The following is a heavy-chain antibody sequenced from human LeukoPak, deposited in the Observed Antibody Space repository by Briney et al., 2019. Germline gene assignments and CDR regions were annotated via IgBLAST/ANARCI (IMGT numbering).Heavy chain of an antibody. CDR1: GFSFSSYG. CDR3: ARDCYSSPSCFDL. J-gene: IGHJ4*02. Sequence: GGSLRLTCAASGFSFSSYGMHWVRQAPGKGLEWITAIQYDGSKTYYADSVNRRFTIYRNKSKNKLDLQMSGLRAEDTDMYYCARDCYSSPSCFDLWGQGTLVNVSS. V-gene: IGHV3-33*05. D-gene: IGHD2-2*01. CDR2: IQYDGSKT.